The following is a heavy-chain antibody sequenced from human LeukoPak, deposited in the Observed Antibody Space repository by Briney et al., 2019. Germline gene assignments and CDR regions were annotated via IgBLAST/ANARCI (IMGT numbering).Heavy chain of an antibody. D-gene: IGHD3-22*01. Sequence: SETLSLTCTVSGGSISSSSYYWGWIRQPPGKGLEWIGSIYYSGSTYYNPSLKSRVTISVDTSKNQFSLKLSSVTAADTAVYYCARASYSYDINGWVPFDYWGQGTLVTVSS. CDR3: ARASYSYDINGWVPFDY. J-gene: IGHJ4*02. CDR2: IYYSGST. V-gene: IGHV4-39*01. CDR1: GGSISSSSYY.